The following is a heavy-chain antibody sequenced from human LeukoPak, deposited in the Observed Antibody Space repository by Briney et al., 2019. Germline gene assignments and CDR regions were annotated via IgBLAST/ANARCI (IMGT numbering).Heavy chain of an antibody. D-gene: IGHD6-13*01. Sequence: PGGSLRLSCSASGFTFNTYAMHWVRQAPGKGLEYVSAISTDGGGTYYADSVEGRFTIFRDNSKNTLYLQMNSLRAEDTAVYYCVRYGNSCYDPWGQGTLVTVSS. CDR1: GFTFNTYA. J-gene: IGHJ5*02. CDR3: VRYGNSCYDP. CDR2: ISTDGGGT. V-gene: IGHV3-64D*06.